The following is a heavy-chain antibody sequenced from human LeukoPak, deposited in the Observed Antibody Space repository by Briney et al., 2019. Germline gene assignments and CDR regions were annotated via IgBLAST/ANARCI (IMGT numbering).Heavy chain of an antibody. Sequence: GGSLRLSCAASGFTFSSYGMHWVRQAPGKGLEWVAFIRYDGSNKYYADSVKGRYTISRDNSKNTLYLQMNSLRAEDTAVYYCAKDPDYGDAQGGPDYWGQGTLLTASS. J-gene: IGHJ4*02. CDR3: AKDPDYGDAQGGPDY. D-gene: IGHD4-17*01. CDR2: IRYDGSNK. V-gene: IGHV3-30*02. CDR1: GFTFSSYG.